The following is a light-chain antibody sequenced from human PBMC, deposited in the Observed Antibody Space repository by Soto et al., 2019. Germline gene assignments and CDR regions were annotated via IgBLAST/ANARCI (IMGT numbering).Light chain of an antibody. Sequence: QSVLTQPASVSGSPGQSITISCTGTSSDVGGYNYVSWYQQHPGKAPKLMIYGVSNRSSGVSNRFSGSKSGNTASLTISGLQAEDEADYYCSSYTSSSTYVFGTGTKVTVL. CDR1: SSDVGGYNY. CDR2: GVS. CDR3: SSYTSSSTYV. J-gene: IGLJ1*01. V-gene: IGLV2-14*01.